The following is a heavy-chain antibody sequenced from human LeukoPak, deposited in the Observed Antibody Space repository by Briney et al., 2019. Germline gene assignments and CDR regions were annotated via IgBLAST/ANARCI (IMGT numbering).Heavy chain of an antibody. D-gene: IGHD1-7*01. CDR3: ARDWKYKVDY. V-gene: IGHV3-21*01. CDR1: GFTFSTYS. CDR2: ITSSGSAI. Sequence: GGSLRLSCAASGFTFSTYSMNWVRQAPGKGLEWVSSITSSGSAIYYADSVKGRFTISRDNAKNSLYLQMNSLRAEDTAVYYCARDWKYKVDYWGQGTPVTVSS. J-gene: IGHJ4*02.